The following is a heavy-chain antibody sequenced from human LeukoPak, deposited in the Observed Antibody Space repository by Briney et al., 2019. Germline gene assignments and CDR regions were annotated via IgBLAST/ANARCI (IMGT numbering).Heavy chain of an antibody. CDR3: AKDPLRVTYYFDY. V-gene: IGHV3-30*18. CDR1: GFTFSSYG. D-gene: IGHD2-21*02. Sequence: PGGSLRLSCAASGFTFSSYGMHWVRQAPGKGLEWVAVISYDGSNKYYADSVKGRFTISRDNSKNTLYLQMNSLRAEDTAVYYCAKDPLRVTYYFDYWGQGTLVTVSS. J-gene: IGHJ4*02. CDR2: ISYDGSNK.